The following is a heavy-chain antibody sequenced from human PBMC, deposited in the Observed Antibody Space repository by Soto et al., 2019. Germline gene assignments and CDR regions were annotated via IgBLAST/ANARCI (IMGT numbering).Heavy chain of an antibody. D-gene: IGHD3-10*01. V-gene: IGHV4-31*03. CDR2: IYNSGSS. Sequence: QVQLQESGPGLVKPSQTLSLTCTVSGDSISRNGFFWTWIRQHPGKGLEWIGYIYNSGSSYYNPSLKSRVIISVDTSKNHFSLNLPAVTAADTAVYYCARGTMLRGPGYYYAMDVWGQGTTVTVSS. CDR1: GDSISRNGFF. J-gene: IGHJ6*02. CDR3: ARGTMLRGPGYYYAMDV.